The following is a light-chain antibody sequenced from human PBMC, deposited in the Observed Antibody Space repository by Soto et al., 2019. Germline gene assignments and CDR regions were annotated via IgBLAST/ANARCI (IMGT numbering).Light chain of an antibody. CDR3: SSHAAGSTLI. V-gene: IGLV2-14*03. Sequence: QSVLTQPASVSGSPGQSTTISCTGTSSYVGGYNEVSWYQQRPGKAPKLMIYDVTNRPSGVSNRFSGSKSGNTASLTISGLQAEDEAYYYCSSHAAGSTLIFGGGTKVTVL. CDR1: SSYVGGYNE. J-gene: IGLJ2*01. CDR2: DVT.